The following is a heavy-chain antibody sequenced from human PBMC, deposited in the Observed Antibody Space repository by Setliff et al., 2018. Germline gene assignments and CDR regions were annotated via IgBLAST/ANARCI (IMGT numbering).Heavy chain of an antibody. CDR1: GYTFINYE. V-gene: IGHV1-8*03. CDR2: MNPNNGNT. CDR3: ARGPVLQFLEWLSDFDY. Sequence: ASVKVSCKASGYTFINYEINWVRQATGQGLEWMGGMNPNNGNTKYSQKFQGRVTITRDTSASTAYMELSSLRSEDTAVYYCARGPVLQFLEWLSDFDYWGQGTLVTSPQ. D-gene: IGHD3-3*01. J-gene: IGHJ4*02.